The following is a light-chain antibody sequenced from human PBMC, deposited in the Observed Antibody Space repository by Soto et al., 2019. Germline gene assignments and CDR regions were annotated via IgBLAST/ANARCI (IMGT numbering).Light chain of an antibody. V-gene: IGKV3-15*01. CDR2: GAS. CDR3: QQYQNWPLIT. CDR1: QSVSSK. J-gene: IGKJ5*01. Sequence: EIVWTQSPGTLSLSPGERATLSCRASQSVSSKLAWYQQKPGQAPRLLIYGASTRATGIPARFSGSGSGTELTLTISSLQSEDFAVYYCQQYQNWPLITFGQGTRLEIK.